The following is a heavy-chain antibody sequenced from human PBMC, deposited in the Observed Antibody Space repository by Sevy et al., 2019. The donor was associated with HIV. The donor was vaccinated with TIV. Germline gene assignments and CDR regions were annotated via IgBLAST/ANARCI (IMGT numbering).Heavy chain of an antibody. V-gene: IGHV3-21*04. Sequence: GGSLRLSCAASGSSFESFAMNWVRQAPGKGLEWVAYISKSSSYIYYANSVKGRFTISRYNAKNSLFLQMNSLGAEDTAIYYCTRGSGIDYYEKGMDLLGQGTTVTVSS. CDR3: TRGSGIDYYEKGMDL. J-gene: IGHJ6*02. CDR2: ISKSSSYI. CDR1: GSSFESFA. D-gene: IGHD3-10*01.